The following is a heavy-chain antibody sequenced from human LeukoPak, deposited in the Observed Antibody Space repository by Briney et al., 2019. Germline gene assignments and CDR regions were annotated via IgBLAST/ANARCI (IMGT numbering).Heavy chain of an antibody. CDR1: GGSISSSSYY. CDR2: IYYSGST. J-gene: IGHJ4*02. Sequence: SETLSLTCTVSGGSISSSSYYWGWIRQPPGKGLKWIGSIYYSGSTYYNPSLKSRVTISVDTSKNQFSLKLSSVTAADTAVYYCARNSKVARYNYWGQGTLVTVSS. V-gene: IGHV4-39*01. D-gene: IGHD2/OR15-2a*01. CDR3: ARNSKVARYNY.